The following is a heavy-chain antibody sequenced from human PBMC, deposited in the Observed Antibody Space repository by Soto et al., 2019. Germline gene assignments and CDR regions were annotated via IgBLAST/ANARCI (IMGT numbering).Heavy chain of an antibody. CDR3: ARQTTYSSSWFDY. J-gene: IGHJ5*01. CDR2: IYSSGSA. CDR1: GGSIINYY. V-gene: IGHV4-4*07. Sequence: SETLSLTCTVSGGSIINYYWTWIRQAAGKGLEWVGRIYSSGSASYSPSLKSRLTMSVDTSKNQITLKLTSVTAADTALYYCARQTTYSSSWFDYWGHGTLVTVS. D-gene: IGHD6-13*01.